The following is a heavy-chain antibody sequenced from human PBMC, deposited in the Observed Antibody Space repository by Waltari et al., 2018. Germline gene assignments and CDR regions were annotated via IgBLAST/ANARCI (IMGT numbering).Heavy chain of an antibody. J-gene: IGHJ3*02. CDR3: GRDVYGDYVGGGGGAFDI. CDR2: ISSRSYI. Sequence: EVQLVESGGGLVKPGGSLRLSCAASGFTLSTYSMNWVRQAPGKGLEWVSSISSRSYIDNVDSVKGRFTISRDNAKNSLYLQMNSLRAEDTAVYYCGRDVYGDYVGGGGGAFDIWGQGTMVTVSS. CDR1: GFTLSTYS. D-gene: IGHD4-17*01. V-gene: IGHV3-21*01.